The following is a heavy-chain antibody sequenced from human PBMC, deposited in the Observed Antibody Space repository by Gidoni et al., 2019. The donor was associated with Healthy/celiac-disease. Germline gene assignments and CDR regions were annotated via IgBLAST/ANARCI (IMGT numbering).Heavy chain of an antibody. CDR3: ARLRGPLFLEWLFDY. CDR2: IDPSDSYT. CDR1: GYSFTSYW. Sequence: EVQLVQSGAEVKKPGESLRISCKGSGYSFTSYWISWVRQMPGKGLEWMGRIDPSDSYTNYSPSFQGHVTISADKSISTAYLQWSSLKASDTAMYYCARLRGPLFLEWLFDYWGQGTLVTVSS. V-gene: IGHV5-10-1*03. D-gene: IGHD3-3*01. J-gene: IGHJ4*02.